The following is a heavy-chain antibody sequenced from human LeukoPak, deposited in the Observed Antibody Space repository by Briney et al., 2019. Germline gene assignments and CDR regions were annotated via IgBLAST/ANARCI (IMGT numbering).Heavy chain of an antibody. V-gene: IGHV4-34*01. CDR1: GGSFSGYY. J-gene: IGHJ4*02. CDR2: INHSGST. D-gene: IGHD6-6*01. Sequence: TSSETLSLTCAVYGGSFSGYYWSWIRQPPGKGLEWIGEINHSGSTNYNPSLKSRVTISVDTSKNQFSLKLSSVTAADTAVYYCARGSRWYSSSSRFDYWGQGTLVTVSS. CDR3: ARGSRWYSSSSRFDY.